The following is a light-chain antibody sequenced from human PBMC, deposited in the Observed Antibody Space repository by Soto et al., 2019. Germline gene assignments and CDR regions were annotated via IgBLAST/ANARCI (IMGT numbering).Light chain of an antibody. CDR2: GNN. CDR3: QSYDSSLSGFV. V-gene: IGLV1-40*01. CDR1: SSNIGAGYN. Sequence: QAVVTQPPSVSGAPGQRVTISCTGSSSNIGAGYNVHWCQQLPGTAPKLLIYGNNNRPSGVPDRFSGSKSGTSASLAITGLQAEDEADYYCQSYDSSLSGFVFGTGTKLTVL. J-gene: IGLJ1*01.